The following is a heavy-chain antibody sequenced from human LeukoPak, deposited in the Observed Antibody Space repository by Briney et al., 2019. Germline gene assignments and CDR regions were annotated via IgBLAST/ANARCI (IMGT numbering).Heavy chain of an antibody. V-gene: IGHV4-59*01. CDR2: IYYSGST. D-gene: IGHD3-10*01. Sequence: SETLSLTCTVSGGSISSYYWSWIRQPPGKGLEWIGYIYYSGSTNYNPSLKSRVTISVDTSKNQFSLKLSSVTAADTAVYYCARGRGSGSYLGYYFDYWGRGTLVTVSS. J-gene: IGHJ4*02. CDR3: ARGRGSGSYLGYYFDY. CDR1: GGSISSYY.